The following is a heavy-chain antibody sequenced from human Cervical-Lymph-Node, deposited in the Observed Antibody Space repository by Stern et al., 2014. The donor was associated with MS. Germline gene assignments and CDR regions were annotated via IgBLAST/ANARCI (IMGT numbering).Heavy chain of an antibody. CDR1: GFTFSNAW. CDR2: IESKTDGGTT. CDR3: TTDPSSWYEFTFDY. J-gene: IGHJ4*01. D-gene: IGHD6-13*01. Sequence: VQLVQSGGGLVKPGGSLRLSCAASGFTFSNAWMSWVRQAPGKGLEWVGRIESKTDGGTTDSAAPGYGRFTITAEDSKKTLHLPMNSLKTEDTAVYYCTTDPSSWYEFTFDYWGHGTLVTVSS. V-gene: IGHV3-15*04.